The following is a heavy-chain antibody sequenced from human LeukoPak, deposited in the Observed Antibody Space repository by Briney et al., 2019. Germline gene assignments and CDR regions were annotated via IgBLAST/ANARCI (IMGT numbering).Heavy chain of an antibody. CDR3: AKARGLSYYYGMDV. CDR1: GFTFSSSA. CDR2: ISSSGGST. Sequence: GGSLRLSCAASGFTFSSSAMSWVRQVPGKGLEWVSGISSSGGSTNYADSVKGRFTISRDNSKNTLYLQMNSLRAEDTAVYYCAKARGLSYYYGMDVWGQGTTVTVSS. D-gene: IGHD3-16*01. V-gene: IGHV3-23*01. J-gene: IGHJ6*02.